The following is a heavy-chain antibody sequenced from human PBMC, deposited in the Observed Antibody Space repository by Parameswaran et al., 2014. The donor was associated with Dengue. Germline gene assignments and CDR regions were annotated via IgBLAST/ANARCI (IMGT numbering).Heavy chain of an antibody. CDR2: IYSGGST. V-gene: IGHV3-53*05. J-gene: IGHJ4*02. Sequence: VRQAPGKGLEWVSVIYSGGSTYYADSVKGRFTISRDNSKNTLYLQMNSLRAEDTAVYYCARDSGAPEYSSGWYYFDYWGQGTLVTVSS. CDR3: ARDSGAPEYSSGWYYFDY. D-gene: IGHD6-19*01.